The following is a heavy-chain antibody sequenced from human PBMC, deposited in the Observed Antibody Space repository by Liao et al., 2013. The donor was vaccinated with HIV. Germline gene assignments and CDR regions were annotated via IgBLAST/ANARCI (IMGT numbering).Heavy chain of an antibody. J-gene: IGHJ4*02. Sequence: QVQLQESGPGLVKPSQTLSLTCTVSGGSISSGSYCWSWIRQPAGKGLEWIGRTFTSGSTNYNSSLKSRVTIAVDTSKNEFSLKLSSVTAADTAVYYCARWDWTTFSFDSWGQGTLVTVSS. V-gene: IGHV4-61*02. CDR2: TFTSGST. CDR3: ARWDWTTFSFDS. D-gene: IGHD3/OR15-3a*01. CDR1: GGSISSGSYC.